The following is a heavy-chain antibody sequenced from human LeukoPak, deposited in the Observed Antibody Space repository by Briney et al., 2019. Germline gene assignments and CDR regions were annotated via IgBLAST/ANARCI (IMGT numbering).Heavy chain of an antibody. J-gene: IGHJ4*02. V-gene: IGHV3-48*03. CDR2: ISTSGSTI. D-gene: IGHD2-2*01. CDR3: ARETDSTLFDY. Sequence: PGGSLRLSCAASGFPFNIYEMNWVRQAPGKGLEWVSYISTSGSTIFYADSVKGRFTISRDNAKNSLYLQMNSLRAEDTAVYFCARETDSTLFDYWGQGTLVTVSS. CDR1: GFPFNIYE.